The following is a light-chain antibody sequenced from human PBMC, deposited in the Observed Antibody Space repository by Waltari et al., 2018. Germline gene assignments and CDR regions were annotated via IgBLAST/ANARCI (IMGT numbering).Light chain of an antibody. CDR3: SSYAGSNFVV. J-gene: IGLJ2*01. V-gene: IGLV2-8*01. Sequence: QSALAQPPSASGSPGQSVTISCTGTSSDVGGYNYVSWYQQHPGKAPKLSVYEVSKQPSGVPDRVAGSKSGNTASLTVSGLQAEDEAAYYCSSYAGSNFVVFGGGTKVTVL. CDR1: SSDVGGYNY. CDR2: EVS.